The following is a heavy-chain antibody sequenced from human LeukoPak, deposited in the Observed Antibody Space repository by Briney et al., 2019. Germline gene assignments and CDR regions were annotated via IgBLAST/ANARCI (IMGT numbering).Heavy chain of an antibody. CDR1: GFTFSSSTFGSYT. J-gene: IGHJ4*02. D-gene: IGHD4-11*01. CDR2: ISSTGTYI. V-gene: IGHV3-21*01. Sequence: GESLRLSCATSGFTFSSSTFGSYTMNWVRQAPGKGLEWVSSISSTGTYIYYTDSVKGRFTISRDIANSLLYLQMNSLRADDTAAYYCARDLDYSTGFDYWGQGTLVTVSS. CDR3: ARDLDYSTGFDY.